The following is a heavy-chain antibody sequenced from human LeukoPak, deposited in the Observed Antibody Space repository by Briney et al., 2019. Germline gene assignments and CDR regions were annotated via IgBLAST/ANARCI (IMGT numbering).Heavy chain of an antibody. CDR1: GFTVSSNY. J-gene: IGHJ4*02. CDR2: IYSGGST. Sequence: PGGSLRLSCAASGFTVSSNYMSWVRQAPGKGLEWVSVIYSGGSTYYADSVKGRFTISRDDSKNTLYLQMNSLRAEDTAVYYCARDRDGYNSGWGQGTLVTVSS. CDR3: ARDRDGYNSG. V-gene: IGHV3-53*01. D-gene: IGHD5-24*01.